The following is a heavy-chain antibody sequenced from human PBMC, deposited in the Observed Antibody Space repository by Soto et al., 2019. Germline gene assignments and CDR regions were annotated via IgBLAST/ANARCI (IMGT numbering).Heavy chain of an antibody. CDR2: ISAYNGNT. CDR3: ARTEVAGTGYCYYGMDV. Sequence: ASVKVSCKASGYTFTSYGISWVRQAPGQGLEWMGWISAYNGNTNYAQKLQGRVTMTTDTSTSTAYMELRSLRSDDTAVYYCARTEVAGTGYCYYGMDVWGQGTTVTVSS. CDR1: GYTFTSYG. V-gene: IGHV1-18*01. J-gene: IGHJ6*02. D-gene: IGHD6-19*01.